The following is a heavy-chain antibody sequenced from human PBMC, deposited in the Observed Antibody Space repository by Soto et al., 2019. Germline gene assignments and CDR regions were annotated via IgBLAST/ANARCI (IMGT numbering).Heavy chain of an antibody. CDR3: AHTHNGYDHMALDY. V-gene: IGHV2-5*01. CDR1: GFSITTPGVG. J-gene: IGHJ4*02. Sequence: QITLKESGPALVKPTQTLTLTCTFSGFSITTPGVGVGWVRQPPGKALEWLALIYWTDDKRYSPSLNSRLTITKDTSKNQVVLTLTNVDPVDTATYYCAHTHNGYDHMALDYWGQGTLVAVSS. CDR2: IYWTDDK. D-gene: IGHD5-12*01.